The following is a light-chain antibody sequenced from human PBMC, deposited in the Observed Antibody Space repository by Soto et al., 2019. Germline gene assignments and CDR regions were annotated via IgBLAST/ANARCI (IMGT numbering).Light chain of an antibody. CDR2: DAS. J-gene: IGKJ4*01. Sequence: EIVLTQSPGTLSLSPGERATLSCRASQSVGNNYLAWYQQKPGQAPRFLIYDASSRATGIPDRFSGSGSGTDFTLTISRLEPEDVAVYYCEQYGSTPLTFGGGTKVEIK. V-gene: IGKV3-20*01. CDR1: QSVGNNY. CDR3: EQYGSTPLT.